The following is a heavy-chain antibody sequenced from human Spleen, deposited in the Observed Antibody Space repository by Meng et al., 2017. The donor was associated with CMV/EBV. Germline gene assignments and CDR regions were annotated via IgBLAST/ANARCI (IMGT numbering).Heavy chain of an antibody. J-gene: IGHJ6*02. CDR1: GYTFTDSF. CDR3: ARVSGANPGYGMDV. Sequence: ASVKVSCKASGYTFTDSFIHWVRQAPGQGLEWMGWINPNRGDTTYAQKFQGRVTMTRDRSISTAYMELSRLRSDDTAVYYCARVSGANPGYGMDVWGQGTTVTVSS. D-gene: IGHD4/OR15-4a*01. V-gene: IGHV1-2*02. CDR2: INPNRGDT.